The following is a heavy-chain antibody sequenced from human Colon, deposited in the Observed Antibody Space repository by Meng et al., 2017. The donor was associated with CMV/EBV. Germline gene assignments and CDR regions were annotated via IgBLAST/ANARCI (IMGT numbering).Heavy chain of an antibody. CDR3: ARDREGYQLLYGMDV. Sequence: SVKVSCKASGGTFSSYAISWVRQAPGQGLEWMGGIIPIFGTANYAQKFQGRVTITTDESTSTAYMELSSLRSEDTAVYYCARDREGYQLLYGMDVWGQGTTVTVS. J-gene: IGHJ6*02. V-gene: IGHV1-69*05. CDR1: GGTFSSYA. D-gene: IGHD2-2*02. CDR2: IIPIFGTA.